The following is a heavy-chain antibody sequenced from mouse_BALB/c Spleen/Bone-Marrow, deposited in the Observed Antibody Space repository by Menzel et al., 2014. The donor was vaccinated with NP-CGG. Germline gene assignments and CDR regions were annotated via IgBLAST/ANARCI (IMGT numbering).Heavy chain of an antibody. CDR2: INPDSSTI. V-gene: IGHV4-1*02. CDR1: GFDFSRYW. CDR3: ARNAYYAMDY. J-gene: IGHJ4*01. Sequence: EVMLVESGGGLVQPGGSLKLSCAASGFDFSRYWMSWVRQAPGKGLEWIEEINPDSSTINYTPSLKDKFIISRDNAKNTLYLQMSKVRSEDTALYYCARNAYYAMDYWGQGTSVTVSS.